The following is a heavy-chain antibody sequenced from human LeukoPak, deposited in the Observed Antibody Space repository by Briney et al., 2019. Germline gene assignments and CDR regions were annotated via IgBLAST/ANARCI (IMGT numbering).Heavy chain of an antibody. CDR3: TTAFVAFDP. Sequence: GGSLRLSCAASGFTFSSYSMSWVRQAPGKGLEWVGRIRSKTDGGTTDYAAPVKGRFTISRDDSKNTLYLQMNSLKTEDTAVYYCTTAFVAFDPWGQGTLVTVSS. CDR1: GFTFSSYS. CDR2: IRSKTDGGTT. J-gene: IGHJ5*02. V-gene: IGHV3-15*01. D-gene: IGHD3-3*02.